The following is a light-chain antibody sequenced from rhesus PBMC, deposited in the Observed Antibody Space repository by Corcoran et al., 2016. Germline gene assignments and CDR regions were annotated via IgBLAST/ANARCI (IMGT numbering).Light chain of an antibody. V-gene: IGKV1-74*01. CDR1: ENVNNY. CDR3: QHTYSNPPWT. Sequence: DIQMTQSPSSLSASVGDRVPITCRASENVNNYVNWYQQKPGKAPKLRIYKASALQSGVPSRSSGGGYGTDYTFNISSLQPAAVAAYYCQHTYSNPPWTFGQGTRVEIK. J-gene: IGKJ1*01. CDR2: KAS.